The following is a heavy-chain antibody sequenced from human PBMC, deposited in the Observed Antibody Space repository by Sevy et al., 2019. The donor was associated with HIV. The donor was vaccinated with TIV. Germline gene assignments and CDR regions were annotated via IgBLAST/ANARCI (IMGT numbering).Heavy chain of an antibody. CDR3: AKGYCSGGSGSSAFDI. J-gene: IGHJ3*02. V-gene: IGHV3-23*01. CDR2: ISGSGGSK. D-gene: IGHD2-15*01. Sequence: GGSLRLSCAASGFTFSSYAMSWVRQAPGKGLEWVSAISGSGGSKYYADSVKGRFTIARDKSMNTLYLKMNSLRAEDTAIYYCAKGYCSGGSGSSAFDIWGQGTMVTVSS. CDR1: GFTFSSYA.